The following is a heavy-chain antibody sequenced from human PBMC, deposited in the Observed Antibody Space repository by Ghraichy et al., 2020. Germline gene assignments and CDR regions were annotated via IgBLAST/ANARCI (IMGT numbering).Heavy chain of an antibody. CDR2: IWYDGSNR. J-gene: IGHJ6*02. D-gene: IGHD3-9*01. V-gene: IGHV3-33*01. CDR3: ARDLANDWNYYDYGMDV. Sequence: GGSLRLSCAASGFTFSNYGMHWVRQAPGKGLEWVASIWYDGSNRYYADSLKGRFTISRDNSKNTLYLQMNSLRAEDAAVYYCARDLANDWNYYDYGMDVWGQGTTVTVSS. CDR1: GFTFSNYG.